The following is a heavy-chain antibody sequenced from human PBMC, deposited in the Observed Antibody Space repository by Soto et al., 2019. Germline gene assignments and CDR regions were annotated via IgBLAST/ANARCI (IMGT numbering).Heavy chain of an antibody. J-gene: IGHJ4*02. CDR1: GGSISSGGYY. V-gene: IGHV4-31*03. CDR2: IYYSGST. Sequence: PSETLSLTCTVSGGSISSGGYYWSWIRQHPGKGLEWIGYIYYSGSTYYNPSLKSRVTISVDTSKNQFSLKLSSVTAADTAVYYCARGVGPWAAAMTGGPFFDYWGQGTLVTVSS. D-gene: IGHD2-2*01. CDR3: ARGVGPWAAAMTGGPFFDY.